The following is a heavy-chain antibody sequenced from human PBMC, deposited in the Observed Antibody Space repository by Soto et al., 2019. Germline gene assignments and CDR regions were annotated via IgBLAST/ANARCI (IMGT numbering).Heavy chain of an antibody. CDR2: VYFSGST. V-gene: IGHV4-61*08. CDR1: GESINSGDYY. D-gene: IGHD5-18*01. Sequence: SETLSLTCSVSGESINSGDYYWTWMRQAPGKGLQWVGHVYFSGSTNYNPSLKSRVTISLDTSKNQFSLKLRSVTAGDTAVYYCARVPVDTYMIYWSDPWGQGTLVTVSS. J-gene: IGHJ5*02. CDR3: ARVPVDTYMIYWSDP.